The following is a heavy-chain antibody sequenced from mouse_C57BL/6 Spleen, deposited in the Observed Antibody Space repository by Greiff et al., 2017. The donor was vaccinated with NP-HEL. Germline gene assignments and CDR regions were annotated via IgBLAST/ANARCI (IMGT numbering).Heavy chain of an antibody. Sequence: QVQLQQSGAELVKPGASVKLSCKASGYTFTEYTIHWVKQRSGQGLEWIGWFYPGSGSIKYNEKFKDKATLTADKSSSTVYMELSRLTSEDSAVYFCARHEEYGNHPFYYFDYWGQGTTLTVSS. CDR3: ARHEEYGNHPFYYFDY. V-gene: IGHV1-62-2*01. CDR2: FYPGSGSI. CDR1: GYTFTEYT. D-gene: IGHD2-1*01. J-gene: IGHJ2*01.